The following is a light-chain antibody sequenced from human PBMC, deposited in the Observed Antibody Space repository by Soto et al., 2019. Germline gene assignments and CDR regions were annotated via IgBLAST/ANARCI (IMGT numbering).Light chain of an antibody. CDR1: QSVSSSY. V-gene: IGKV3-20*01. Sequence: EIVLTQSPGTLSLSPGEGATLSCGASQSVSSSYLAWYQQKPGQAPRLLIYGASSRATGIPDRFSGSGSGTDFTLTISRLEPGDFAVYYCQQYGSSPRTFGQGTKVEIK. CDR2: GAS. CDR3: QQYGSSPRT. J-gene: IGKJ1*01.